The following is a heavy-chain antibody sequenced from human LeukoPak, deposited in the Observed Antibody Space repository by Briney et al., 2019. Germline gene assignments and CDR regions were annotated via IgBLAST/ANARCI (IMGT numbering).Heavy chain of an antibody. Sequence: SETLSLTCAVSGGSISSSNWWSWVRQPPGKGLEWIGEIYHSGSTNYNPSLKSRVTISVDKSKNQFSLKLSSVTAADTAVYYCARDPGYSSGWHYFDYWGQGTLVTVSS. D-gene: IGHD6-19*01. V-gene: IGHV4-4*02. CDR3: ARDPGYSSGWHYFDY. CDR2: IYHSGST. J-gene: IGHJ4*02. CDR1: GGSISSSNW.